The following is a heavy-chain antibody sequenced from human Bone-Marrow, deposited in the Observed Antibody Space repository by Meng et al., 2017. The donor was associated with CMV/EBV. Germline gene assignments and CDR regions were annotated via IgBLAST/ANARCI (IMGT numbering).Heavy chain of an antibody. D-gene: IGHD3-3*01. CDR1: GFTFSSYW. CDR3: ARFRVVTRYYFDY. CDR2: IKQDGSEK. J-gene: IGHJ4*02. V-gene: IGHV3-7*01. Sequence: GESLKISCAASGFTFSSYWMSWVRQAPGKGLEWVANIKQDGSEKYYVDSVKGRFTISRDNAKNSLYLQMNSLRAEDTAVYYCARFRVVTRYYFDYRGQGTLVIVSS.